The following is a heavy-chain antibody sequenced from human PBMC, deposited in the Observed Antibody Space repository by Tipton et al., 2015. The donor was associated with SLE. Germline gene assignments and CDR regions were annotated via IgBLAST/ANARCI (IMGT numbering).Heavy chain of an antibody. J-gene: IGHJ4*02. CDR3: IRDLAGREGY. Sequence: SLRLSCAASGFTFSSYWMHWVRQAPGKGLVWVSRINTDGTTTTYADSVKGRFTISRDNAKNTLYLQMNSLRAEDAAVYYCIRDLAGREGYWGQGTLVTFSS. CDR1: GFTFSSYW. V-gene: IGHV3-74*01. CDR2: INTDGTTT. D-gene: IGHD6-19*01.